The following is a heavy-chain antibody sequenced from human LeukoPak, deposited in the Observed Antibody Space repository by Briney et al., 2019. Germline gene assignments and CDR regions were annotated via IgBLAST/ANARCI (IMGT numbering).Heavy chain of an antibody. V-gene: IGHV4-39*01. D-gene: IGHD3-3*01. CDR3: ARQGSGSDF. CDR1: GGSITSNTYY. CDR2: IYYSGST. Sequence: PSETLSLTCAVSGGSITSNTYYWGWIRQPPGKGLEWIGSIYYSGSTYYNPSLKSRVTISVDTSKNQFSLKLSSVTAADTAVYYCARQGSGSDFWGQGTLVTVSS. J-gene: IGHJ4*02.